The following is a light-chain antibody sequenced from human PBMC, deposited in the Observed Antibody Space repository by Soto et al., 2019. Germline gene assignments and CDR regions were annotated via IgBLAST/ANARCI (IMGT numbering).Light chain of an antibody. CDR2: GAS. Sequence: EILLTQSPATLSVSPGERATLTCRASQSVSSNLAWYQQTHGQAPRLLIYGASTRDTGIPARFSGIGSGTEFTLSFSRPQSEDFEVYYCQQYNNSPLTFGGGTKVDIK. CDR1: QSVSSN. J-gene: IGKJ4*01. V-gene: IGKV3-15*01. CDR3: QQYNNSPLT.